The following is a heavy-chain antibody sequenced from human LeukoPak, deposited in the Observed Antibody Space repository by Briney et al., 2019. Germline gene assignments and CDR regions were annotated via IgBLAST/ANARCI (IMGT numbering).Heavy chain of an antibody. CDR3: VRVHPGSGSQYLDY. CDR1: GXTFDIYE. J-gene: IGHJ4*02. CDR2: ISGSGSAI. D-gene: IGHD3-10*01. Sequence: GGSLRLSCAASGXTFDIYEINWVRQAPGRGLEWVSYISGSGSAIYSADSVRGRFSISRDNTKNSVYLQMNSLRVGDTAVYYCVRVHPGSGSQYLDYWGQGTLVTVSS. V-gene: IGHV3-48*03.